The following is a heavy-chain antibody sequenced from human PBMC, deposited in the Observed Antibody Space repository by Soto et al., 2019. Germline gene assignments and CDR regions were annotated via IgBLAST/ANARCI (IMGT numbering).Heavy chain of an antibody. CDR3: AREQSSNRSSWYLDYYYGMDV. CDR2: IWYDGSNK. D-gene: IGHD6-13*01. V-gene: IGHV3-33*01. Sequence: QVQLVESGGGVVQPGRSLRLSCAASGFTFSSYGMHWVRQAPGKGLEWVAVIWYDGSNKYYADSVKGRFTISRDNSKNTLYLQMNSLRAEDTAVYYCAREQSSNRSSWYLDYYYGMDVWGQGTTVTVSS. CDR1: GFTFSSYG. J-gene: IGHJ6*02.